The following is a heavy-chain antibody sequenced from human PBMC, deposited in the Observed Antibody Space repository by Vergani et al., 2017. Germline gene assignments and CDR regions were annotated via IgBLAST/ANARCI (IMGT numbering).Heavy chain of an antibody. CDR1: GFTFSSYA. J-gene: IGHJ4*02. CDR2: ISYDGSNK. Sequence: QVQLVESGGGVVQSGRSLRLSCAASGFTFSSYAMHWVRQAPGKGLEWVAVISYDGSNKYYADSVKGRFTISRDNSKNTLYLQMNSLRAEDTAVYYCARDPGAQGGDYVGVFDYWGQGTLVTVSS. CDR3: ARDPGAQGGDYVGVFDY. D-gene: IGHD4-17*01. V-gene: IGHV3-30-3*01.